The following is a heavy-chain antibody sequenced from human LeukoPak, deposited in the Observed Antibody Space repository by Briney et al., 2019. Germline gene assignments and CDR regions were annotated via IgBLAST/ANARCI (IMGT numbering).Heavy chain of an antibody. D-gene: IGHD3-10*01. V-gene: IGHV3-23*01. CDR2: ITGDGDYT. J-gene: IGHJ4*02. Sequence: PGGSLRLSCSASGFTFSSLAMSWVRQAPGKGLEWLSAITGDGDYTYSADSVTGRFTISRDNSKNALFLQMHSLRAEDTAVYYCAKDILTYYYGSSGYYFDTWGQGTLVTVSS. CDR3: AKDILTYYYGSSGYYFDT. CDR1: GFTFSSLA.